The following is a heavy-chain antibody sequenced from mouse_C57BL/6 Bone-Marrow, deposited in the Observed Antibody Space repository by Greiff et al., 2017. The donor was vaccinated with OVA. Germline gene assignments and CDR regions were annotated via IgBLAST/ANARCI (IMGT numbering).Heavy chain of an antibody. CDR1: GYTFTDYY. V-gene: IGHV1-26*01. Sequence: VQLQQSGPELVKPGASVKISCKASGYTFTDYYMNWVKQSHGKSLEWIGDINPNNGGTSYNQKFKGKATLTVDKSSSTAYMELRSLTSEDSAVYYCARSRCRNPDYWGQGTTLTVSS. CDR3: ARSRCRNPDY. J-gene: IGHJ2*01. CDR2: INPNNGGT.